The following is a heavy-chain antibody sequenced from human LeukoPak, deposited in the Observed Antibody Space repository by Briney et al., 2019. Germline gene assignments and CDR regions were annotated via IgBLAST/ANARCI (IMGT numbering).Heavy chain of an antibody. D-gene: IGHD3-10*01. V-gene: IGHV4-30-4*01. CDR1: GGSISSGDYY. CDR2: IHYSGST. Sequence: SQTLSLTCTVSGGSISSGDYYWSWTRQPPGKGLEWIGYIHYSGSTYYNPSLKSRVTISVDTSRNHFSVKLSSVTAADTAVYYCARSQNYYGSGDYWSQGTLVTVSS. J-gene: IGHJ4*02. CDR3: ARSQNYYGSGDY.